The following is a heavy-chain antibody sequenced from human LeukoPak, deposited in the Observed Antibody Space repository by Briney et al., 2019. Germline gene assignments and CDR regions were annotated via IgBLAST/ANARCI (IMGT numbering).Heavy chain of an antibody. J-gene: IGHJ6*03. CDR1: GGPISSHY. Sequence: SETLSLTCTVSGGPISSHYWSWIRQPPGKGLEWIGYIYYSGSTNYNPSLKSRVTISVDTSKNQFSLKLSSVTAADTAVYYCASLVRDYGKYYYYYYMDVWGKGTTVTVSS. V-gene: IGHV4-59*11. D-gene: IGHD4-17*01. CDR3: ASLVRDYGKYYYYYYMDV. CDR2: IYYSGST.